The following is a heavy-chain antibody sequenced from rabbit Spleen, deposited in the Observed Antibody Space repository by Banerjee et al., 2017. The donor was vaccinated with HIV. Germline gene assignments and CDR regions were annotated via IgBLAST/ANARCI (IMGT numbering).Heavy chain of an antibody. D-gene: IGHD4-1*01. V-gene: IGHV1S40*01. CDR1: GFDFRRYY. J-gene: IGHJ3*01. Sequence: QSLEESGGGLVQPGGSLTLSCKASGFDFRRYYLSWVRQPPGKGLEWIACIAVGSGGFTYYANWAKGRFTISKTSSTTVTLQMTSLTAADTATYFCARAIVPWLGLTRLDLWGPGTLVTVS. CDR2: IAVGSGGFT. CDR3: ARAIVPWLGLTRLDL.